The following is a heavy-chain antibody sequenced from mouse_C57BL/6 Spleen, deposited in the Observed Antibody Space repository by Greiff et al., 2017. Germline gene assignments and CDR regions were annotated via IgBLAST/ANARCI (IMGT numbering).Heavy chain of an antibody. J-gene: IGHJ4*01. V-gene: IGHV1-64*01. CDR3: ALYRANYYAMDY. CDR2: IHPNSGST. CDR1: GYTFTSYW. Sequence: QVQLKQPGAELVKPGASVKLSCKASGYTFTSYWMHWVKQRPGQGLEWIGMIHPNSGSTNYNEKFKSKATLTVDKSSSPAYMQLSSLTSEDSAVYYCALYRANYYAMDYWGQGTSVTVSS. D-gene: IGHD2-12*01.